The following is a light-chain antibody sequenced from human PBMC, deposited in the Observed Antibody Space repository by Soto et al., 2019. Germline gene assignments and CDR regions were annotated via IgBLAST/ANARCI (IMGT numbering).Light chain of an antibody. J-gene: IGLJ2*01. Sequence: QSVLPQPPSASGTPGQRGAISCSGGSSDIGSNPVNWYLHLPGAAPKLLIYRDNQRPSGVPDRFSGSKSGTSASLTISGLQSEDEAEYFCSAWDDNIYGPVFGGGTKLTVL. CDR3: SAWDDNIYGPV. CDR1: SSDIGSNP. V-gene: IGLV1-44*01. CDR2: RDN.